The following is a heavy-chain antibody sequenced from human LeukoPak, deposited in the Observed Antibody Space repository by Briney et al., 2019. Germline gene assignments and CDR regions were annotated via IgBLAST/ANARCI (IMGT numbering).Heavy chain of an antibody. V-gene: IGHV5-51*01. CDR2: IYPGDSDT. Sequence: GESLKISCNGSGYSFTSYWIGWVRQMPGKGLEWMGIIYPGDSDTRYNPSFQGQVTISADTSIKTAYLQWSSLKASDTAIYYCARRAGGNTGGLYFDYWGQGSLVTVSS. D-gene: IGHD5-18*01. CDR1: GYSFTSYW. J-gene: IGHJ4*02. CDR3: ARRAGGNTGGLYFDY.